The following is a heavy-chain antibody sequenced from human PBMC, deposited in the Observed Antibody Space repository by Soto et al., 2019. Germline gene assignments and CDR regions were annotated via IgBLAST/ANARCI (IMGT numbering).Heavy chain of an antibody. D-gene: IGHD5-12*01. J-gene: IGHJ4*02. V-gene: IGHV2-5*02. Sequence: QITLKESGPTLVKPTQTLTLTCTFSGFSLSTSGVGVGWIRQPPGKALEWLALIYWDDDKRYSPSLKSRLTVTRDTLKIHLVLTTTNMDLVYITTHSCATTPEYSGYDHTSGYWGPGNMVTVSS. CDR1: GFSLSTSGVG. CDR3: ATTPEYSGYDHTSGY. CDR2: IYWDDDK.